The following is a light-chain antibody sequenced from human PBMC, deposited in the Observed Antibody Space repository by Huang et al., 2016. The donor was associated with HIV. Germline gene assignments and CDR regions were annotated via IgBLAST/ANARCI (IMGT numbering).Light chain of an antibody. V-gene: IGKV1-39*01. Sequence: DIQMTQSPFSLSASVGDRVTITCRASQSISEYLNWYQQKPGKAPNLLIFATSGLRSGVPSRFSGSGSGTHFTLTINNRQREDFATYFCQQTYSLPRTFGQGTRLEIK. CDR1: QSISEY. CDR3: QQTYSLPRT. CDR2: ATS. J-gene: IGKJ2*01.